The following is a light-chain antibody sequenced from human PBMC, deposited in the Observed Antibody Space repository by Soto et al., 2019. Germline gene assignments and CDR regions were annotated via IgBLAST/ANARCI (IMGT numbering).Light chain of an antibody. CDR3: AAWDDSRSAL. CDR1: SSNIGSNY. Sequence: QSVLNQPPSASGTPGQRVTISCSGSSSNIGSNYVYWYQQLPGAAPKLLMYRNNQRPSGVPDRFSGSKSGTSASLAISGLRSEDEADYYCAAWDDSRSALFGGGTKLTVL. J-gene: IGLJ2*01. V-gene: IGLV1-47*01. CDR2: RNN.